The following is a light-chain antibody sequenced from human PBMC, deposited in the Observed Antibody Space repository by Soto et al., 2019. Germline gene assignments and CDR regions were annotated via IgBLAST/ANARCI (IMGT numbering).Light chain of an antibody. V-gene: IGKV1-9*01. CDR2: ASS. CDR1: QDINTY. Sequence: DIQLTQSPSFLSASVGDRVTITCRASQDINTYLAWYQKKPGKAPKLMIFASSTLKNGVPSRFSGSGSGTEFPVTSTSLQPEDFATYYCQQRKSYPITFGQGTRLEIK. J-gene: IGKJ5*01. CDR3: QQRKSYPIT.